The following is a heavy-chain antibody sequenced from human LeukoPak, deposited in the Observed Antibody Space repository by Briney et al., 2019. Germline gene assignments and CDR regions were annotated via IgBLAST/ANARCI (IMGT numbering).Heavy chain of an antibody. D-gene: IGHD3-22*01. CDR2: IIPIFGTA. Sequence: SVKVSCKASGGTFSSHAISWVRQAPGQGLEWMGGIIPIFGTANYAQKFQGRVTITADESTSTAYMELSSLRSEDTAVYYCARDHPHPYYYDSSGYPPYFDYWGQGTLVTVSS. CDR1: GGTFSSHA. J-gene: IGHJ4*02. V-gene: IGHV1-69*13. CDR3: ARDHPHPYYYDSSGYPPYFDY.